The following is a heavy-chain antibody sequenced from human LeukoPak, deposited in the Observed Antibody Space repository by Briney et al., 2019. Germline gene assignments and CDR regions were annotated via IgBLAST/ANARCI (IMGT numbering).Heavy chain of an antibody. CDR3: ARYGDGYCGGGGCYSSYYYYGLDV. CDR2: IYYSGST. D-gene: IGHD2-15*01. CDR1: GGSISGYY. V-gene: IGHV4-59*08. Sequence: SETLSLTCTVSGGSISGYYWSSIRQPPGKGLEWIGYIYYSGSTNYNPSLESRVTISVDTSKKQFSLKLSSVTAADTAVYYCARYGDGYCGGGGCYSSYYYYGLDVWGQGTTVTVSS. J-gene: IGHJ6*02.